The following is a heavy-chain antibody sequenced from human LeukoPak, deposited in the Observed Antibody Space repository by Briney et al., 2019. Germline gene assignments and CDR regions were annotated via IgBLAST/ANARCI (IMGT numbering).Heavy chain of an antibody. CDR3: ARDYGDHFDY. J-gene: IGHJ4*02. D-gene: IGHD4-17*01. CDR2: INYSGSS. Sequence: SETLSLTCTVSGGSISSYYWSWIRQPPGKGLEWIGYINYSGSSNYNPSLKSRVTISVDTSKNQFSLKLRSVTAADTAVYYCARDYGDHFDYWGQGTLVTVSS. CDR1: GGSISSYY. V-gene: IGHV4-59*01.